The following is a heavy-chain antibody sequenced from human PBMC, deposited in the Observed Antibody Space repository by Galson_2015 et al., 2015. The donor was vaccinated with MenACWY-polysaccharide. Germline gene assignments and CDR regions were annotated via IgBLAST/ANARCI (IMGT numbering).Heavy chain of an antibody. Sequence: SLRLSCAASGFTFDDYAMHWVRQAPGKGLEWVSGISWNSGSIGYADSVKGRFTISRDNAKNSLYLQMNSLRAEDTALYYCAKEVSRTLDYWGQGTLVTVSS. V-gene: IGHV3-9*01. CDR1: GFTFDDYA. CDR2: ISWNSGSI. D-gene: IGHD3-3*02. CDR3: AKEVSRTLDY. J-gene: IGHJ4*02.